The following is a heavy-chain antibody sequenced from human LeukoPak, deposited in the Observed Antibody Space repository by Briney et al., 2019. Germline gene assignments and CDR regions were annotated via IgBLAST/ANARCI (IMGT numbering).Heavy chain of an antibody. CDR2: GYYSGST. V-gene: IGHV4-59*01. CDR1: GGSISTYY. J-gene: IGHJ4*02. D-gene: IGHD3-16*02. CDR3: ASGMITFGGVIVPPNC. Sequence: SETLSLTCTVSGGSISTYYWSWVRQPPGKGLEWIGYGYYSGSTDYIPSLKSRVTTSVDTSKNQFSLKLSSVTAADTAVYYCASGMITFGGVIVPPNCWGQGTLVTVSS.